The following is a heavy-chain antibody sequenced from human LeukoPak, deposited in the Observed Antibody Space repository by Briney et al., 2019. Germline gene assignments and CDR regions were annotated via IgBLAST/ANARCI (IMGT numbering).Heavy chain of an antibody. CDR1: GFTLSTVS. D-gene: IGHD1-1*01. CDR3: ADNLSR. V-gene: IGHV3-48*04. CDR2: IDRSSSTI. J-gene: IGHJ4*02. Sequence: GGSLRLSCAASGFTLSTVSMNWVRQAPGKGLEWISYIDRSSSTIYYADSVKGRFTISRDSAKNSLYLQMNSLRAEDTAVYFCADNLSRWGQGTLVTVSS.